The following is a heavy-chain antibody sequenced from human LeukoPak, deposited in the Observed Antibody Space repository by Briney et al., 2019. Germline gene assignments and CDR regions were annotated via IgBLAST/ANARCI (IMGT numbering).Heavy chain of an antibody. J-gene: IGHJ4*02. CDR1: GFTFSNAW. CDR3: TTLNYYGSGSYSY. D-gene: IGHD3-10*01. CDR2: IKSKTDGGTT. V-gene: IGHV3-15*01. Sequence: GGSLRLSCAASGFTFSNAWMSWVRQAPGKGLEWVGRIKSKTDGGTTDYAAPVKGRFTISRDDSKNTLYLQTNSLKTEDTAVYYCTTLNYYGSGSYSYWGQGTLVTVSS.